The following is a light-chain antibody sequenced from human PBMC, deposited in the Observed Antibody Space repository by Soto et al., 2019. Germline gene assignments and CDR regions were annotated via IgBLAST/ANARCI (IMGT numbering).Light chain of an antibody. CDR3: QVWDSSSDHWV. J-gene: IGLJ3*02. V-gene: IGLV3-21*04. CDR2: YDS. Sequence: SYELTQPPSVSVAPGETATITCGGNNIGTKSVHWYQQKPGQAPVLVIYYDSVRPSGIPERFSGSNSGNTATLTISRVEAGFEADYYCQVWDSSSDHWVFGGGTKLTVL. CDR1: NIGTKS.